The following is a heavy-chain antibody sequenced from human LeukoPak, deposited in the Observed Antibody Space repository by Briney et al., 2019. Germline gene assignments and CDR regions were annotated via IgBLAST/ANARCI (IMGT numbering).Heavy chain of an antibody. J-gene: IGHJ4*02. V-gene: IGHV5-51*01. CDR3: ARHGGTYAYGY. CDR1: GYSFTTYW. D-gene: IGHD5-12*01. CDR2: IYPGDSDI. Sequence: GESLKISCKGSGYSFTTYWIAWVRQMPGKGLEWMGLIYPGDSDIRYSPSFQGQVTISADKSITTAYLQWSSLKASDTAMYYCARHGGTYAYGYWGQGTLVTVSS.